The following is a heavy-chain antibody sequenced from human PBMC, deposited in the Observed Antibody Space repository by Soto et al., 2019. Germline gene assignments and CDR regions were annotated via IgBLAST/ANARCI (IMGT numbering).Heavy chain of an antibody. Sequence: ASVKVSCKASGYTFTGYYMHWVRQAPGQGLEWMGWINPNSGGTNYAQKLQGRVTMTTDTSTSTAYMELRSLRSDDTAVYYCARDRESVVVVAAGWFDPWGQGTLVTVSS. CDR3: ARDRESVVVVAAGWFDP. V-gene: IGHV1-2*02. CDR1: GYTFTGYY. CDR2: INPNSGGT. D-gene: IGHD2-15*01. J-gene: IGHJ5*02.